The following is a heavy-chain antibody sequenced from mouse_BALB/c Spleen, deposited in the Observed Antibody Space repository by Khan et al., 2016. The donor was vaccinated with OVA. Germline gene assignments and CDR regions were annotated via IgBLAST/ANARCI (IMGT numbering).Heavy chain of an antibody. J-gene: IGHJ2*01. Sequence: EVKLEESGPGLVKPSQSLSLTCTVTGYSITSGYGWNWIRQFPGNKLEWMGYISYSGSTNYNPSLKSRISITRDTSKNQFFLQLNSVTTEDTATYDCDRTARIKYWGQGTTLTVSS. D-gene: IGHD6-1*01. CDR2: ISYSGST. CDR1: GYSITSGYG. CDR3: DRTARIKY. V-gene: IGHV3-2*02.